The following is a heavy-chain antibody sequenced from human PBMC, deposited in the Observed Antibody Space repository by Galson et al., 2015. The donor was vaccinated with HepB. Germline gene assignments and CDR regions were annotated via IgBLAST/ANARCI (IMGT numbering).Heavy chain of an antibody. CDR3: ARQSIAAAGTGYFDY. V-gene: IGHV4-39*01. CDR1: GGSISSSSYY. J-gene: IGHJ4*02. Sequence: SEKTTRTGTVSGGSISSSSYYWGWIRQPPGKGLEWIGSIYYSGSTYYNPSLKSRVTISVDTSKNQFSLKLSSVTAADTAVYYCARQSIAAAGTGYFDYWGQGTLVTVSS. CDR2: IYYSGST. D-gene: IGHD6-13*01.